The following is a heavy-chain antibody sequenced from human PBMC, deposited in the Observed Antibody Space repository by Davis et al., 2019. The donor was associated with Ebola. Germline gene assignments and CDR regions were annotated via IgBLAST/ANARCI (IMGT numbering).Heavy chain of an antibody. CDR2: VSYDGDYK. CDR1: GFIFSTYP. Sequence: GGSLRLSCAASGFIFSTYPLHWVRQAPGKGLEWVALVSYDGDYKYYADSVKGRFTVTRDNSKNTLYLRMNSLRTEDTAVYYCARPCSSGWFGGTRDYWGQGTLVTVSS. J-gene: IGHJ4*02. V-gene: IGHV3-30*04. CDR3: ARPCSSGWFGGTRDY. D-gene: IGHD6-19*01.